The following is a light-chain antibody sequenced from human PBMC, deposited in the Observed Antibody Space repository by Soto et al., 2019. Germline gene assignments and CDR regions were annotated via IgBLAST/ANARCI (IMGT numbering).Light chain of an antibody. CDR3: QSYGSSPSANFV. J-gene: IGLJ1*01. Sequence: QSVLTQPPSVSGAPGQSVTRSCTGSSSNIGAGYDVHWYQQLPGKAPKLLIYGNDNRPSGVPERFSGSKSGTSASLAITGLRADDEADYYCQSYGSSPSANFVFGTGTKVTVL. V-gene: IGLV1-40*01. CDR1: SSNIGAGYD. CDR2: GND.